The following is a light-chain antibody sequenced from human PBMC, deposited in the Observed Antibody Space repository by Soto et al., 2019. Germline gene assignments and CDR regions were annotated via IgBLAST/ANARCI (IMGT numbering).Light chain of an antibody. V-gene: IGKV3-15*01. CDR3: QQYNNWPPFT. CDR1: QSVGYR. J-gene: IGKJ3*01. Sequence: EIVMTQSPATLSVSPGERATLSCRASQSVGYRLAWYQQKPGQAPRLLIYDASTRATGFPARFSGSGSGTEFTLPISSLQSEDFAVYYCQQYNNWPPFTFGPGTKVDIK. CDR2: DAS.